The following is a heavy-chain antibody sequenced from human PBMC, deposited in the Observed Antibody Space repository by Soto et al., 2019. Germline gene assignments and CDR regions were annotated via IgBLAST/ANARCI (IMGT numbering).Heavy chain of an antibody. J-gene: IGHJ4*02. Sequence: GGSLRLSCAASGFTFDDYAMHWVRQAPGKGLEWVSGISWNSGSIGYADSVKGRFTISRDNAKDSLYLQMNSLRAEDTAVYYCVRGGSYYGFWGQGTQVTVSS. CDR2: ISWNSGSI. CDR1: GFTFDDYA. D-gene: IGHD4-17*01. CDR3: VRGGSYYGF. V-gene: IGHV3-9*01.